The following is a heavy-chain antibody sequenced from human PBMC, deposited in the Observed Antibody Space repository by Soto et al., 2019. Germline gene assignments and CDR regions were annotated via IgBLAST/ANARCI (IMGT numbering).Heavy chain of an antibody. CDR3: ARGRGGSYGGNSAHFDI. CDR1: GFTFSGFG. J-gene: IGHJ3*02. V-gene: IGHV3-33*01. Sequence: GSLRLSCEASGFTFSGFGMHWVRQAPGKGLEWVAVIWYDGSKKYYADCVKGRFTISRDNSKNALYLQMNSLRAEDTAVYYCARGRGGSYGGNSAHFDIWGQGTLVTVS. CDR2: IWYDGSKK. D-gene: IGHD4-17*01.